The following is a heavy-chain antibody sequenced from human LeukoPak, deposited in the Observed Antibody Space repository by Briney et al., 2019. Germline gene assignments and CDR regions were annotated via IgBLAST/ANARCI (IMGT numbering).Heavy chain of an antibody. J-gene: IGHJ4*02. Sequence: SETLSLTCTVSGDSISSGGYYWSWIRQPPGKGLEWIGYIYYSGSTNYNPSLKSRVTISGDTSKNQFFLKLSSVTAADTAVYYCAREVPDSSGYYFDYWGQGTLVTVSS. CDR1: GDSISSGGYY. D-gene: IGHD3-22*01. V-gene: IGHV4-61*08. CDR2: IYYSGST. CDR3: AREVPDSSGYYFDY.